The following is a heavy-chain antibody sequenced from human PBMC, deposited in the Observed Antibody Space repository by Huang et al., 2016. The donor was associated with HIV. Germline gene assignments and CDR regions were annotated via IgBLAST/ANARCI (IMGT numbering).Heavy chain of an antibody. CDR3: ARDPRIQSWLNFFDY. Sequence: EVQLVESGGGLVQPGGSLRLSCAASGFSISSYWMHWVRQAPGKGRVWIARINSDGSSTSDADSVKCRFTISRDNAKNTLYLQMNSLRAEDTAVYYCARDPRIQSWLNFFDYWGQGTLVSVSS. D-gene: IGHD3-22*01. J-gene: IGHJ4*02. CDR1: GFSISSYW. CDR2: INSDGSST. V-gene: IGHV3-74*01.